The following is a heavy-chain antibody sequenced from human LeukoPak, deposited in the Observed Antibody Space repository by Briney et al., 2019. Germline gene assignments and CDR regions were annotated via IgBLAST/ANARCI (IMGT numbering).Heavy chain of an antibody. Sequence: SETLSLTCAVYGGSFSGYYWSWIRQPPGKGLEWIGEINHSGSTNYNPSLKSRVTISVDTSKNQFSLKLSSVTAADTAVYYCARGQGGSGWCPPPYYFDYWGQGTLVTVSS. V-gene: IGHV4-34*01. CDR2: INHSGST. J-gene: IGHJ4*02. CDR3: ARGQGGSGWCPPPYYFDY. CDR1: GGSFSGYY. D-gene: IGHD6-19*01.